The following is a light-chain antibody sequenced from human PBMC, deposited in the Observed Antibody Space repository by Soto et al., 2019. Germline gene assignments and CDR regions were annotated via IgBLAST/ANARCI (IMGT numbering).Light chain of an antibody. CDR1: QSISSF. J-gene: IGKJ1*01. Sequence: DIPMTQSPSYLSASIGDRVTITCRASQSISSFLTWYQQKAGKAPKLLIYAASSLQSGVPSRFSGSGSGTDFTLTISSLQPEDFASYYCQQSFSTPPTLGQGTKVDI. CDR2: AAS. V-gene: IGKV1-39*01. CDR3: QQSFSTPPT.